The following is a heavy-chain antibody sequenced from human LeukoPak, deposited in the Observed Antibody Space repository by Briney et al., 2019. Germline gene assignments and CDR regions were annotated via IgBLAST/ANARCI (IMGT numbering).Heavy chain of an antibody. CDR3: ARAYYDNSGYYSLGY. D-gene: IGHD3-22*01. CDR2: ISHSGST. J-gene: IGHJ4*02. Sequence: PSKTLSLTCAVSGYSIRSGYNWGWIRQPPGKGLEWIGSISHSGSTYYDPSLKSRITISVDTSKNQFSLKLSSVTAADTAIYYCARAYYDNSGYYSLGYWGQGTLVIVSS. V-gene: IGHV4-38-2*01. CDR1: GYSIRSGYN.